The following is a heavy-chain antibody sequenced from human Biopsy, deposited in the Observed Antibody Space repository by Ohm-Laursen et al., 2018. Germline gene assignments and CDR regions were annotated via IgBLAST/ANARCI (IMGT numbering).Heavy chain of an antibody. D-gene: IGHD3-22*01. J-gene: IGHJ4*02. CDR1: GVSISSYF. CDR2: VSYSGNT. CDR3: AAYYYDSSVYFYAFHY. V-gene: IGHV4-59*08. Sequence: SETLSLTCTVSGVSISSYFWSWIRQPLGKGLEWIGYVSYSGNTKYNPSLKSRVIISADTSKNQFSLKLSSVTAADTAMYYCAAYYYDSSVYFYAFHYWGQGTLVTVSS.